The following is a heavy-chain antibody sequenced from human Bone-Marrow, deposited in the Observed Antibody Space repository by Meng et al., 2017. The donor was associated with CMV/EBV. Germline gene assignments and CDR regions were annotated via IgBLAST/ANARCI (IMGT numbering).Heavy chain of an antibody. CDR2: ITSGSTSV. Sequence: SGFTFTVYSMNWVRQAPGKGLEWVSSITSGSTSVYYADSVKGRFAISRDNAKNSLYLQMNSLRVEDTAVYYCARGGRTLMATLNDFDYWGQGTLVTVSS. D-gene: IGHD5-12*01. J-gene: IGHJ4*02. CDR1: GFTFTVYS. CDR3: ARGGRTLMATLNDFDY. V-gene: IGHV3-21*01.